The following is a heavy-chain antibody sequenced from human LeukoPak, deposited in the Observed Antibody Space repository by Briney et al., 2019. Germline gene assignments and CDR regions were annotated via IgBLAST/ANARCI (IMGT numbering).Heavy chain of an antibody. J-gene: IGHJ4*02. Sequence: GGSLRLSCAASGFTCSSYAMSWVRQAPGKGLEWVSAISGSGGSTYYADSVKGRFTISRDNSKNTLYLQMNSLRAEDTAVYYCAKVTIFGVVIWTFDYWGQGTLVTVSS. V-gene: IGHV3-23*01. D-gene: IGHD3-3*01. CDR2: ISGSGGST. CDR3: AKVTIFGVVIWTFDY. CDR1: GFTCSSYA.